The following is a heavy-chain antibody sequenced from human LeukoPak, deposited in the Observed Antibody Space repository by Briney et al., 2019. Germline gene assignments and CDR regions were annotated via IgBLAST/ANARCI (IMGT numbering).Heavy chain of an antibody. D-gene: IGHD4-17*01. V-gene: IGHV4-59*08. CDR3: ARHDRLRFDY. CDR2: IYYSGST. J-gene: IGHJ4*02. Sequence: SETLFLTCTVSGGSISSYYWSWIRQPPGKGLEWVGYIYYSGSTNYNPSLKSRVTISVDTSKNQFSLKLSSVTAADTAVYYCARHDRLRFDYWGQGTLVTVSS. CDR1: GGSISSYY.